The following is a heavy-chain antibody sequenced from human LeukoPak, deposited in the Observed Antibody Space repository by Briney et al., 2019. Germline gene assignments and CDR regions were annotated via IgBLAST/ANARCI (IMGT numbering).Heavy chain of an antibody. CDR2: MNPNSGNT. J-gene: IGHJ3*02. CDR3: ARVRSYSPRDAFDI. Sequence: GASVKVSCKASGYTFTSYDINWVRQATGQGLEWMGWMNPNSGNTGYAQKFQGRVTITRNTSISTAYMELSSLRSEDTAVYYCARVRSYSPRDAFDIWGQGTMVTVSS. V-gene: IGHV1-8*03. D-gene: IGHD1-26*01. CDR1: GYTFTSYD.